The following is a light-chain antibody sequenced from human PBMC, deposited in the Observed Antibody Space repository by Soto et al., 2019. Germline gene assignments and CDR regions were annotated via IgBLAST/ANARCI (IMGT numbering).Light chain of an antibody. CDR3: QQYAVSPIT. CDR2: AAS. J-gene: IGKJ5*01. CDR1: QTVSNSY. V-gene: IGKV3-20*01. Sequence: EIVLTQAPVTLSLSPGEGATLSCRASQTVSNSYLAWYHQKPGQTPRLLIYAASTRATGIPDRFSGSGSGTDFTLTISRLEPEDFAVFYCQQYAVSPITFGQGTRLEIK.